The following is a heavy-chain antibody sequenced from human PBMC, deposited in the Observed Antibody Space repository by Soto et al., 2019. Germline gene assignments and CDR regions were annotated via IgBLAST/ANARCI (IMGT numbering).Heavy chain of an antibody. Sequence: QLQLQESGPGLVKPSETLSLTCTVSGGSISSSSYYWGWIRQPPGKGLEWIGSIYYSGSTYYNPSLKSRVTISVDTSKNQFSLKLSSVTAADTAVYYCARQVIVVVITTWSPDYWGQGTLVTVSS. CDR3: ARQVIVVVITTWSPDY. D-gene: IGHD3-22*01. J-gene: IGHJ4*02. CDR1: GGSISSSSYY. V-gene: IGHV4-39*01. CDR2: IYYSGST.